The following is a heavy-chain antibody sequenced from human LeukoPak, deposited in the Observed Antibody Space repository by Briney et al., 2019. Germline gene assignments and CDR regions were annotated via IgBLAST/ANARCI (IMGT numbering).Heavy chain of an antibody. CDR2: IRYDGSNK. V-gene: IGHV3-30*02. Sequence: GGSLRLSCAASGFTFSSYGMHWVRQAPGKGLEWVAFIRYDGSNKYYADSVKGRFTISRDNSKNTLYLQMNSLRAEDTAVYYCATGRYYYGSGSYPHDYWGQGTLVTVSS. J-gene: IGHJ4*02. D-gene: IGHD3-10*01. CDR3: ATGRYYYGSGSYPHDY. CDR1: GFTFSSYG.